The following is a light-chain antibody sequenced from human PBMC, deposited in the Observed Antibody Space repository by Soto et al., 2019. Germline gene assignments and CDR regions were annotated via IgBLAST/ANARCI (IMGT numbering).Light chain of an antibody. V-gene: IGKV3-20*01. CDR3: QQYSSFPA. CDR1: QSVSNNY. CDR2: GAS. J-gene: IGKJ1*01. Sequence: IVLTQSPGTLSLSPGERATLSCRASQSVSNNYLAWYQQKPGQAPKLLISGASTRATGIPDRFSGSGSGTDFTLTISRLEPEDFAVYFCQQYSSFPAFGQGTKVDIK.